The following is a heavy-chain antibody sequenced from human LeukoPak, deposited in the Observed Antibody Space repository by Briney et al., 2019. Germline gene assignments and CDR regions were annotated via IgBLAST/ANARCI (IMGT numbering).Heavy chain of an antibody. V-gene: IGHV3-30*04. Sequence: GGSLRLSCAASGFTFSSYAMHWVRQAPGKGLEWVAVISYDGSNKYYADSVKGRFTISRDNSKNTLYLRMNSLRAEDTAVYYCARDRYYYDSSGHPAYFDYWGQGTLVTVSS. D-gene: IGHD3-22*01. J-gene: IGHJ4*02. CDR2: ISYDGSNK. CDR1: GFTFSSYA. CDR3: ARDRYYYDSSGHPAYFDY.